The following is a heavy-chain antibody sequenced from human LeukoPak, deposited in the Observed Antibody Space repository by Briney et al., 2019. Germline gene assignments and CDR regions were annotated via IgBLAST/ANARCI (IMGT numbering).Heavy chain of an antibody. CDR3: ARLRYSSGTNNWFDP. V-gene: IGHV4-4*09. Sequence: SETLSLTCTVSGGSISSYYWSWIRQPPGKGLEWIGYIYTSGSTNYNPSLKSRVTISVDTSKNQFSLKLSSVTAADTAVYYCARLRYSSGTNNWFDPWGQGTLVTVSS. J-gene: IGHJ5*02. D-gene: IGHD6-19*01. CDR2: IYTSGST. CDR1: GGSISSYY.